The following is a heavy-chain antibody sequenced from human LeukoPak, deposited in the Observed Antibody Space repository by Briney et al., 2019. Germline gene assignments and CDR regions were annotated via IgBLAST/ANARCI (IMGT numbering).Heavy chain of an antibody. CDR3: TTDTSGDDY. V-gene: IGHV3-15*04. CDR1: GFTFSNAW. J-gene: IGHJ4*02. Sequence: GGSLRLXCAASGFTFSNAWMSWVRQAPGKGLKWVGRIESKTDGGTTDYAAPVKGRFTISRDDSKNTLYLQMNSLKTEDTAVYYCTTDTSGDDYWGQGTLVTVSS. D-gene: IGHD7-27*01. CDR2: IESKTDGGTT.